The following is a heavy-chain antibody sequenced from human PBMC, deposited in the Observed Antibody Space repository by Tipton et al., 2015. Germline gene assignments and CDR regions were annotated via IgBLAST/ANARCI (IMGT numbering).Heavy chain of an antibody. D-gene: IGHD3-10*01. J-gene: IGHJ4*02. V-gene: IGHV3-64D*08. CDR2: ISANGGNI. CDR1: GFSFSVFA. Sequence: SLRLSCSASGFSFSVFAMHWVRQAPGNGLEYVAGISANGGNINYADSVRDRFTISRDNSDNILYLQLSSLRPDDTAMYYCCKVAASGSSYTARRTSFAHWGQGTPVTVSS. CDR3: CKVAASGSSYTARRTSFAH.